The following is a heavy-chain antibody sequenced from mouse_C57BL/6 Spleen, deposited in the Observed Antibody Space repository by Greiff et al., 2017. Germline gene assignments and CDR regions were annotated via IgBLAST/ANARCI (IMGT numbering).Heavy chain of an antibody. D-gene: IGHD2-4*01. J-gene: IGHJ2*01. V-gene: IGHV1-81*01. Sequence: VKLMESGAELARPGASVKLSCKASGYTFTSYGISWVKQRTGQGLEWIGEIYPRSGNTYYNEKFKGKATLTADKSSSTAYMELRSLTSEDSAVYFCAQIYYEDYLDYWGQGTTLTVSS. CDR2: IYPRSGNT. CDR1: GYTFTSYG. CDR3: AQIYYEDYLDY.